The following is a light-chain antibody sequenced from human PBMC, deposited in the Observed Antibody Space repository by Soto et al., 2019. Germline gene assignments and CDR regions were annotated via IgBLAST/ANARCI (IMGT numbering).Light chain of an antibody. Sequence: ELVMTQSPATLSVSPGERVTLSCRASQSVSSNLAWYQVKPGQAPRLLFYGASSRATGIPDRFIGSGSGTDFTLTITGLEPEDFAVYYCQQFHTSRTFGQGTKVDIK. CDR3: QQFHTSRT. CDR2: GAS. J-gene: IGKJ1*01. V-gene: IGKV3-20*01. CDR1: QSVSSN.